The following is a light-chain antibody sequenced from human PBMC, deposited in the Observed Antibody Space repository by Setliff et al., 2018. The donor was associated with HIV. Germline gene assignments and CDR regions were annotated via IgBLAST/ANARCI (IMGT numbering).Light chain of an antibody. CDR2: EVS. Sequence: QSALAQPASVSGSPGQSITISCTGTSSDVGGYNYVSWYQQYPGKAPKLMIYEVSNRPSGISNRFSGSKSGNTASLTISGLQAEDEADYYCSSYRSGNTLVFGTGTKVTVL. J-gene: IGLJ1*01. CDR3: SSYRSGNTLV. CDR1: SSDVGGYNY. V-gene: IGLV2-14*01.